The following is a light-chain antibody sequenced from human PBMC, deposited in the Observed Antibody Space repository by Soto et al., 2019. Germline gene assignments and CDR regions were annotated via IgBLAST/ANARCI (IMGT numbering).Light chain of an antibody. CDR2: GTY. CDR3: QQYGNSIT. J-gene: IGKJ4*01. CDR1: QSVRSSY. Sequence: EIVLTQSPGIVSLSPGERATLSCRVSQSVRSSYLAWYQQKFGQAPRLLIYGTYIRAAGIPDRFSGSGSGTDFTLTISRLEPEDFALYYCQQYGNSITFGGGTKVEIK. V-gene: IGKV3-20*01.